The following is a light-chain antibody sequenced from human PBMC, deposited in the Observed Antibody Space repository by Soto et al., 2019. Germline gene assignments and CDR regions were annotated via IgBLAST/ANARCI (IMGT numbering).Light chain of an antibody. CDR3: SSYVGTNSHV. Sequence: QSVLTQPPSASGSPGQSVTISCTGTSSDVGGYNYVSWYQQHPGKAPKLMIYEVSKRPSGVPDRFSGSKSGNTASLTVSGLQADDEADYSCSSYVGTNSHVFGTVTKVTDL. CDR2: EVS. V-gene: IGLV2-8*01. J-gene: IGLJ1*01. CDR1: SSDVGGYNY.